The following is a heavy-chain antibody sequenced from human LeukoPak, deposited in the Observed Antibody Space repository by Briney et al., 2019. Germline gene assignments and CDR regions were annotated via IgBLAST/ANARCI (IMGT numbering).Heavy chain of an antibody. CDR1: GGSISSGDYY. Sequence: PSETLSLTRTVSGGSISSGDYYWSWIRQPPGRGLEWIGYIYYSGSTYYNPSLKSRVTISVDTSKNQFSLKLSSVTAADTVVYYCARGLGCSSTSCYLGPLGYYYYMDVWGKGTTVTVSS. CDR3: ARGLGCSSTSCYLGPLGYYYYMDV. J-gene: IGHJ6*03. V-gene: IGHV4-30-4*08. D-gene: IGHD2-2*01. CDR2: IYYSGST.